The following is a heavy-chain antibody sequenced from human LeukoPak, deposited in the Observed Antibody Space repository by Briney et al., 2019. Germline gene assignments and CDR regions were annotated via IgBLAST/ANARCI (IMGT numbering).Heavy chain of an antibody. Sequence: GGSLTLSCTASGFTFSSCAMSWVRQAPGGALEWVSTISGSGSITYYTDPVKGPFTISRDNSKNTLYLHMNSLRVEDTAVYYCAKDLSAHPLFAKHGDYWGQGTLVAVSS. CDR1: GFTFSSCA. CDR2: ISGSGSIT. D-gene: IGHD2-21*01. J-gene: IGHJ4*02. V-gene: IGHV3-23*01. CDR3: AKDLSAHPLFAKHGDY.